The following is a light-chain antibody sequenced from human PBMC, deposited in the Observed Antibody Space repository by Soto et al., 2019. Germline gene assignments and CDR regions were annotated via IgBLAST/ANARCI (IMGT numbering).Light chain of an antibody. CDR1: QSVSSSY. Sequence: EIGLTQSPGPLSLSPGEIATLSCRASQSVSSSYLAWYQQKPGQAPRLLIYGASSRATGIPDRFSGSGSGTDFTVTISRLEPEDFAVYYCQQYGSSRTFGQGTRLEIK. J-gene: IGKJ5*01. CDR2: GAS. CDR3: QQYGSSRT. V-gene: IGKV3-20*01.